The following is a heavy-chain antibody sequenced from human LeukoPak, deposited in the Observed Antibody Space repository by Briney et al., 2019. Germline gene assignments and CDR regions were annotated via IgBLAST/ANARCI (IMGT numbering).Heavy chain of an antibody. D-gene: IGHD2-15*01. CDR3: ARTGGYCSGGSCYGEYFQH. J-gene: IGHJ1*01. V-gene: IGHV4-34*01. Sequence: SETLSLTCAVYGGSFSGYYWSWIRQPPGKGLXXXXEINHSGSTNYNPSLKSQVTISVDTSKNQFSLKLSSVTAAGTAVYYCARTGGYCSGGSCYGEYFQHWGQGTLVTVSS. CDR2: INHSGST. CDR1: GGSFSGYY.